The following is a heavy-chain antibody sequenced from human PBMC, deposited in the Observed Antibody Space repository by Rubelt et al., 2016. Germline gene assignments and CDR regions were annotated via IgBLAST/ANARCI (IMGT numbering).Heavy chain of an antibody. J-gene: IGHJ4*02. V-gene: IGHV3-33*08. Sequence: VQLVESGGGLVKPGGSLRLSCAASGFTFSSSSMNWVRQAPGKGLEWVAVIWYDGSNKDYADSVKGRFSISSDNSKNTLFLQMNRLRAEGTAVYYCARDLWSSPFDYWGQGTLVTVS. CDR2: IWYDGSNK. CDR3: ARDLWSSPFDY. CDR1: GFTFSSSS. D-gene: IGHD3-3*01.